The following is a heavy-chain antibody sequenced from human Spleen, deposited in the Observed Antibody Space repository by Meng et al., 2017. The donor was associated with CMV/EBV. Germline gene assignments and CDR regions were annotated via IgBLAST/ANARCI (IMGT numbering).Heavy chain of an antibody. CDR1: GESFSGYY. J-gene: IGHJ4*02. CDR3: ARQRESRTGFDS. V-gene: IGHV4-34*01. CDR2: INHSGST. D-gene: IGHD1-14*01. Sequence: QVQLQQVGAGLLKPSETLSLNCAVYGESFSGYYWNWIRQPPGKGLEWIGEINHSGSTNYNPSLKSRVTISVDTSKNQFSLKVRSVIAADTAVYYCARQRESRTGFDSWGQGTLVTVSS.